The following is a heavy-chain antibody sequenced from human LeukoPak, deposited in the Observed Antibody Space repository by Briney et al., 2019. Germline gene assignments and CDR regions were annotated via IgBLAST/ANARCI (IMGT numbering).Heavy chain of an antibody. CDR1: GVSISSGDYC. J-gene: IGHJ3*02. D-gene: IGHD6-25*01. CDR3: ASSGVRYAFDI. V-gene: IGHV4-30-4*01. Sequence: PSETLSLTCTVSGVSISSGDYCWSWIRQPPGKGLEWIGYIYYSGSTYYNPSLKSRVTISVDTSKNQFSLKLSSGTAADTAVYYCASSGVRYAFDIWGQGTMVTVSS. CDR2: IYYSGST.